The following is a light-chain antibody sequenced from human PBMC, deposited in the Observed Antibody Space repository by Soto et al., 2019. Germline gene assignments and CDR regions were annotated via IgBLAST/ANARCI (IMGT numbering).Light chain of an antibody. V-gene: IGLV2-14*01. CDR3: SSYTRSSTYVV. J-gene: IGLJ2*01. CDR1: SSDVGGYNY. CDR2: DVS. Sequence: SALTQPASVSGSPGQSITISCTGTSSDVGGYNYVYWYQQHPGKAPKLMIYDVSNRPSGVSNRFSGSKSGNTASLTISGLQAEDEADDYCSSYTRSSTYVVFGGGTKLTVL.